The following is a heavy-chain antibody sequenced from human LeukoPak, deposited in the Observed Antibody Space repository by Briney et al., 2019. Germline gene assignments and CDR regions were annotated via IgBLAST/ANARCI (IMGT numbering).Heavy chain of an antibody. J-gene: IGHJ5*02. CDR1: GFTFSNAW. D-gene: IGHD3-3*01. CDR3: TTQVSRQYYDFWSGYGLDP. Sequence: GGSLRLSCAASGFTFSNAWMSWVRQAPGKGLEWVGRIKSKTDGGTTDYAAPVKGRFTISRDDSKNTLYLQMNSLKTEDTAVYYCTTQVSRQYYDFWSGYGLDPWGQGTLVTVSS. V-gene: IGHV3-15*01. CDR2: IKSKTDGGTT.